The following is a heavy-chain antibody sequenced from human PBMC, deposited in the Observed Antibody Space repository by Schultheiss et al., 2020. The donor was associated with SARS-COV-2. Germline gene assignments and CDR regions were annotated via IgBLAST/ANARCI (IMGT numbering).Heavy chain of an antibody. J-gene: IGHJ4*02. D-gene: IGHD3-22*01. CDR1: GGSLSGYY. CDR2: IYHSGST. CDR3: ARAKVYYESSGYLDY. V-gene: IGHV4-34*01. Sequence: SETLSLTCAVYGGSLSGYYWSWIRQPPGKGLEWIGSIYHSGSTYYNPSLKSRVTISVDTSKNQFSLKLSSVTAADTAVYYCARAKVYYESSGYLDYWGQGTLVTVSS.